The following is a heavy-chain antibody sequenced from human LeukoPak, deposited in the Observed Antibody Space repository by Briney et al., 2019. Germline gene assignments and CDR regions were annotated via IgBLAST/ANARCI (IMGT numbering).Heavy chain of an antibody. CDR2: ISAYNGNT. CDR1: GYTFTSYG. V-gene: IGHV1-18*01. D-gene: IGHD3-22*01. CDR3: ARGEFYDSSGYFDY. J-gene: IGHJ4*02. Sequence: ASVKVSCKASGYTFTSYGISWVRQAPGQGLEWMEWISAYNGNTNYAQKLQGRVTMTTDTSTSTAYMELRSLRSDDTAVYYCARGEFYDSSGYFDYWGQGTLVTVSS.